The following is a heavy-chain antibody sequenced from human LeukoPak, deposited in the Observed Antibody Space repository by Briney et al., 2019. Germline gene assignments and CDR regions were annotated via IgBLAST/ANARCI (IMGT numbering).Heavy chain of an antibody. CDR2: ISGGSEDT. CDR3: ARTIAQYSNSSLYFYYGLDV. D-gene: IGHD6-6*01. CDR1: GFAFGGYA. Sequence: SGGSLRLSCTASGFAFGGYAMSWVRQAPGKGLEWVSSISGGSEDTYYAGSVKGRFTISRDNSKSTLYLQMNSLRAEDTAVYYCARTIAQYSNSSLYFYYGLDVWGQGTTVTVS. V-gene: IGHV3-23*01. J-gene: IGHJ6*02.